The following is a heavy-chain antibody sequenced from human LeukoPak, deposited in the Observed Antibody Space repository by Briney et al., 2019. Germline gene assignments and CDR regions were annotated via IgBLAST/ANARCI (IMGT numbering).Heavy chain of an antibody. CDR3: ARPGPYSRSAFNWFDP. CDR2: IYYSGST. CDR1: GGSISSGGYY. D-gene: IGHD2-15*01. V-gene: IGHV4-39*01. Sequence: SETLSLTCTVSGGSISSGGYYWSWIRQHPGKGLEWIGSIYYSGSTYYNPSLKSRVTISVDTSKNQFSLKLSSVTAADTAVYYCARPGPYSRSAFNWFDPWGQGTLVTVSS. J-gene: IGHJ5*02.